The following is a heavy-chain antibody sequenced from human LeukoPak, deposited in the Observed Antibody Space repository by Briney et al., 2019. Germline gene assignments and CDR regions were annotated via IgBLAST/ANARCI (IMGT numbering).Heavy chain of an antibody. CDR2: IVPSNGYT. Sequence: GASVKVSFKASGYSFTIYGISWVRHAPGQGLEWMGWIVPSNGYTTYAQKFQGRVTVTTDTSTSTAYMELRSLRSDDTAVYHCAIPTGCGSYCFGHWGQGTLVTVSS. D-gene: IGHD1-26*01. J-gene: IGHJ4*02. V-gene: IGHV1-18*01. CDR3: AIPTGCGSYCFGH. CDR1: GYSFTIYG.